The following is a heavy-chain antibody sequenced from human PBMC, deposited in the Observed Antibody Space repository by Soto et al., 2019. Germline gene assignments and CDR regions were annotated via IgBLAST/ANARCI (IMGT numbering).Heavy chain of an antibody. D-gene: IGHD2-2*01. CDR3: ARYCSSTSCYPYYYYYGMDV. Sequence: QVQLVQSGAEVKKPGSSVKVSCKASGGTFSSYAISWVRQAPGQGLEWMGGIIPIFGTANYAQKFQGRVTITADESTSTAHMELSSLRSEDTAVYYCARYCSSTSCYPYYYYYGMDVWGQGTTVTVSS. CDR1: GGTFSSYA. V-gene: IGHV1-69*01. CDR2: IIPIFGTA. J-gene: IGHJ6*02.